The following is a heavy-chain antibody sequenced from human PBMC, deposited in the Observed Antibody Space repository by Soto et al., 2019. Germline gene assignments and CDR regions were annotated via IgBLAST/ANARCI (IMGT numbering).Heavy chain of an antibody. D-gene: IGHD6-13*01. Sequence: ASVKVSCKASGYTFSSHDINWVRQATGQGLEWMGWMNPNSGNTGYAQKFQGRVTMTRNTSISTAYMELSSLRSEDTAVYYCARAAPGQNWFDPWGQGTLVTVSS. V-gene: IGHV1-8*01. CDR3: ARAAPGQNWFDP. J-gene: IGHJ5*02. CDR1: GYTFSSHD. CDR2: MNPNSGNT.